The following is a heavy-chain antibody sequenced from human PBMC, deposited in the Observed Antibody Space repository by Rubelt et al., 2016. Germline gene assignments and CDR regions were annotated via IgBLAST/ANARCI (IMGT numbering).Heavy chain of an antibody. J-gene: IGHJ4*02. D-gene: IGHD6-13*01. Sequence: GSTNYNPSLKSRVTISVDTSKNQFSLKLSSVTAADTAVYYCASADSSSWYVRYWGQGTLVTVSS. CDR3: ASADSSSWYVRY. V-gene: IGHV4-34*01. CDR2: GST.